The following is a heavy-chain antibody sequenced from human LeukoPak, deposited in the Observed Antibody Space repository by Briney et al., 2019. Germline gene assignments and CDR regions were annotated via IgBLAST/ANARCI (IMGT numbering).Heavy chain of an antibody. CDR2: IRYDGSNK. Sequence: HPGGSLRLSCAASGFTFSSYGMHWVRQAPGKGLEWVAFIRYDGSNKYYADSVKGRFTISRDNSKNTLYLQMNSLRAEDTAVYYCAREVDGDLAFDYWGQGTLVTVSS. J-gene: IGHJ4*02. V-gene: IGHV3-30*02. CDR3: AREVDGDLAFDY. D-gene: IGHD4-17*01. CDR1: GFTFSSYG.